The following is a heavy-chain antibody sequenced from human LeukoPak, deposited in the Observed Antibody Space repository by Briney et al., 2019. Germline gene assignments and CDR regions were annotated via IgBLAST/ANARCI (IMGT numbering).Heavy chain of an antibody. D-gene: IGHD1/OR15-1a*01. CDR1: GFTVSSNF. V-gene: IGHV3-53*01. Sequence: GGSLRLSCAASGFTVSSNFMSWVRQAPGKGLEWVSVIYSGGTTYYADFVKGRFTISRDNSRNTLYLQMNSLRAEDTAVYYCARDGYGNNYMDVWGKGTTVTVSS. J-gene: IGHJ6*03. CDR2: IYSGGTT. CDR3: ARDGYGNNYMDV.